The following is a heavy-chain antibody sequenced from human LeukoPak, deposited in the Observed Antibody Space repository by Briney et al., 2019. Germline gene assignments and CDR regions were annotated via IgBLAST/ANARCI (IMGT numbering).Heavy chain of an antibody. Sequence: GGSLRLSCAASGFTFRSYEMNWVRQAPGKGLEWVSYIDSGRGSSTNYADSVKGRFTISRDNAKNSLYLQMNSLRVEDTAIYYCARDWSSSWWGVDAFDIWGQGTMVTVSS. J-gene: IGHJ3*02. CDR1: GFTFRSYE. V-gene: IGHV3-48*03. CDR2: IDSGRGSST. CDR3: ARDWSSSWWGVDAFDI. D-gene: IGHD6-13*01.